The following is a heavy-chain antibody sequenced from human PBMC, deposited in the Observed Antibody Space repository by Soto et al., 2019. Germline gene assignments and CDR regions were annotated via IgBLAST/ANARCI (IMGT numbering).Heavy chain of an antibody. J-gene: IGHJ3*02. CDR1: GFFCSSYD. D-gene: IGHD2-8*02. Sequence: QPGGSLRLSCAASGFFCSSYDMSWVRQAPGKGLEWVSTILVDGRTFYVDSVKGRFTISRDSSQNTVYLQMNSLTVGDTALYYCAKATATGGGAFDICGQGTMVTV. CDR2: ILVDGRT. V-gene: IGHV3-23*01. CDR3: AKATATGGGAFDI.